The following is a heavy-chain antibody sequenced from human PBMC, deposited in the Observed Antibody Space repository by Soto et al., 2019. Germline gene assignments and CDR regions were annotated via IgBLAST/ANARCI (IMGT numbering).Heavy chain of an antibody. CDR3: ARHKAAMVMENYGMDV. V-gene: IGHV5-51*01. J-gene: IGHJ6*02. CDR1: GYSFTSYW. Sequence: GESLKISCKGSGYSFTSYWIGWVRQMPGKGLEWMGIIYPGDSDTRYSPSFQGQVTISADKSISTAYLQWSSLKASDTAMYYCARHKAAMVMENYGMDVWGQGTTVTVSS. D-gene: IGHD5-18*01. CDR2: IYPGDSDT.